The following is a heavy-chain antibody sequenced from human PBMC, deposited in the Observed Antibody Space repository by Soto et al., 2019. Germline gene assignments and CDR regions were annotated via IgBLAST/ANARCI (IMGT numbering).Heavy chain of an antibody. CDR3: ASINHLTFKQGIAVAGGFDY. J-gene: IGHJ4*02. CDR1: GFTFSSYS. Sequence: GGSLRLSCAASGFTFSSYSMNWVRQAPGKGLEWVSSISSSSSYIYYADSVKGRFTISRDNAKNSLYLQMNSLRAEDTAVYYCASINHLTFKQGIAVAGGFDYWGQGTLVTVSS. CDR2: ISSSSSYI. D-gene: IGHD6-19*01. V-gene: IGHV3-21*01.